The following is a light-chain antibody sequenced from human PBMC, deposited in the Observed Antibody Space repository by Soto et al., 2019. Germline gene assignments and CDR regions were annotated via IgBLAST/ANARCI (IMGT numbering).Light chain of an antibody. Sequence: EIVMTQSPATLSVSPGETATLSCRASQSITSELAWYQQKPGQPPRLLIYGASTRATGVPAGFTGSGSGSEFTLTISGLQSEDFAVYYCQQGHNWPLTFGQGTRLEI. J-gene: IGKJ2*01. V-gene: IGKV3-15*01. CDR3: QQGHNWPLT. CDR1: QSITSE. CDR2: GAS.